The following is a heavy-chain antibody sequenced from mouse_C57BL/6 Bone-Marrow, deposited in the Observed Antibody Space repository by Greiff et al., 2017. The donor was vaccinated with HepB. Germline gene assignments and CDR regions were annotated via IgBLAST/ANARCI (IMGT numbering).Heavy chain of an antibody. CDR2: IHPNSGST. J-gene: IGHJ4*01. CDR1: GYTFTSYW. V-gene: IGHV1-64*01. D-gene: IGHD2-4*01. CDR3: ARGIYYDYHYYAMDY. Sequence: QVQLQQPGAELVKPGASVKLSCKASGYTFTSYWMHWVKQRPGQGLEWIGMIHPNSGSTNYNEKFKSKATLTVDKSSSTAYMQLSSLTSEDSAVYFCARGIYYDYHYYAMDYWGQGTSVTVSS.